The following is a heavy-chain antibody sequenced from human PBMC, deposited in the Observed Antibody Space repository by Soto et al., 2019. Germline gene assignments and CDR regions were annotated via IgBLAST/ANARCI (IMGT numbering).Heavy chain of an antibody. CDR3: ATSVAGYSSSWYGGDFDY. D-gene: IGHD6-13*01. J-gene: IGHJ4*02. CDR2: ISGSGGST. CDR1: GFTFSSYA. V-gene: IGHV3-23*01. Sequence: LRLSCAASGFTFSSYAMSWVRQAPGKGLEWVSAISGSGGSTYYADSVKGRFTISRDNSKNTLYLQMNSLRAEDTAVYYCATSVAGYSSSWYGGDFDYWGQGTLVTVSS.